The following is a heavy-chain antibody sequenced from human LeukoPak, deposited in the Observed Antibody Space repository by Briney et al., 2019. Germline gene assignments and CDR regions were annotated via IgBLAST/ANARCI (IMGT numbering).Heavy chain of an antibody. V-gene: IGHV4-39*01. J-gene: IGHJ6*02. Sequence: PSETLSLTCTVSGGSISSSSYYWGRIPQPPGKGLEWTGSICYSGSTYYNPSLKSLATISVNSSKTLFPLKLSLVTAAAAAVYYCARFIAGVVPAAIPDAFDYYYYGMDVWGQGTTVTVSS. CDR2: ICYSGST. CDR3: ARFIAGVVPAAIPDAFDYYYYGMDV. CDR1: GGSISSSSYY. D-gene: IGHD2-2*01.